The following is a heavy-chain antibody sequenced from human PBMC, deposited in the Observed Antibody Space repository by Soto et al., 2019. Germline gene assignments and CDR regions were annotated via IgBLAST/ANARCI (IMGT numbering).Heavy chain of an antibody. Sequence: LSLTCTVSGGSFSSYYWSWIRQPPGKGLEWIGYIYYSGSTNYNPSLKSRVTISVDTSKNQFSLKLSSVTAADTAVYYCARGGPRSEYGMDVWGQGTTVTVSS. J-gene: IGHJ6*02. V-gene: IGHV4-59*01. CDR2: IYYSGST. D-gene: IGHD3-3*01. CDR1: GGSFSSYY. CDR3: ARGGPRSEYGMDV.